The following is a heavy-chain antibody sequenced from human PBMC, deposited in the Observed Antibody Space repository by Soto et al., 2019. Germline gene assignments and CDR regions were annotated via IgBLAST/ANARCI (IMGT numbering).Heavy chain of an antibody. CDR3: ASHRGNTYGPYDY. CDR1: GGSISSGNW. Sequence: SETLSLTCAVSGGSISSGNWWSWVRHSPRKGLEWIGEISHSGNTNHNPSLKSRVTISIDKSKNQFSLKLTSVTAADTAVYYCASHRGNTYGPYDYWGQGILVTVSS. CDR2: ISHSGNT. J-gene: IGHJ4*02. D-gene: IGHD5-18*01. V-gene: IGHV4-4*02.